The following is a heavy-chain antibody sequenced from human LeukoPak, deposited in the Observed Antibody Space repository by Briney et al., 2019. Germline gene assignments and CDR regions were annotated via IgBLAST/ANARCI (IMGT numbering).Heavy chain of an antibody. J-gene: IGHJ1*01. V-gene: IGHV4-59*01. D-gene: IGHD4-17*01. CDR2: IYYSGST. CDR1: GGSISSYY. Sequence: SETLSLTCTVSGGSISSYYWSWIRQPPGKGLEWIGYIYYSGSTNYNPSLKSRVTISVDTSKNQFSLKLSSVAAADTAVYYCARDHGDYGLHHWGQGTLVTVSS. CDR3: ARDHGDYGLHH.